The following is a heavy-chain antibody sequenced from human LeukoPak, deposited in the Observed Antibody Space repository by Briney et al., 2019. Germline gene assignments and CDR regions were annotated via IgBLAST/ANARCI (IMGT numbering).Heavy chain of an antibody. J-gene: IGHJ4*02. CDR1: GGSVSNSLYY. D-gene: IGHD5-18*01. V-gene: IGHV4-61*01. CDR3: ARVLRAASWRSYDY. Sequence: PSETLSLTCTVSGGSVSNSLYYWSWIRQPPGKGLERIGYIYYSGSTNYNPSLKSRVTISIDTSRNQFSLRLNSMTAADTAVYYCARVLRAASWRSYDYWGQGSLVTVSS. CDR2: IYYSGST.